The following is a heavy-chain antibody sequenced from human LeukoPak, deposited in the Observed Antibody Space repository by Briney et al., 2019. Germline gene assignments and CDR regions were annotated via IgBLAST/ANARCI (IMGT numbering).Heavy chain of an antibody. CDR2: IYPGDSDT. J-gene: IGHJ6*02. CDR3: XXXXRXGNNSYYYYGMDV. Sequence: GESLKISCKGSGYSFSTHWVGWARQMPGIGLEWMGVIYPGDSDTRYSPSFRGHVTISADKSISTAYLQWSRLRASDTATYYXXXXXRXGNNSYYYYGMDVWGQGTTVTVSS. CDR1: GYSFSTHW. D-gene: IGHD5-24*01. V-gene: IGHV5-51*01.